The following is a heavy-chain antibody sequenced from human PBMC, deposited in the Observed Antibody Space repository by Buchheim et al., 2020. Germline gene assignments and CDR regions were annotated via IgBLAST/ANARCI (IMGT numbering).Heavy chain of an antibody. V-gene: IGHV3-23*01. Sequence: EVRLLESGGDFVQPGGSLRLSCEASGFTFSADAMTWVRQAPGKGLEWVSIISGNGVTTYYANSVKGRFTVSRDNSKNTLYRQMSSLRVEYTALYYCTKDPNWVSHWGQGTL. CDR3: TKDPNWVSH. CDR2: ISGNGVTT. D-gene: IGHD7-27*01. CDR1: GFTFSADA. J-gene: IGHJ4*02.